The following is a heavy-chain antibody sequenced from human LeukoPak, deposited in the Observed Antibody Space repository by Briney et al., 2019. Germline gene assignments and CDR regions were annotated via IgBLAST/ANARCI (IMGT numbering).Heavy chain of an antibody. CDR2: IYHSGST. D-gene: IGHD3-9*01. J-gene: IGHJ5*02. Sequence: SETLSLTCTVSGYSISSGYYWGWIRQPPGKGLEWIGSIYHSGSTYYNPSLKSRVTISVDTSMNQFSLKLSSVTAADTAVYYCARVLRYFDWLLPDENWFDPWGQGTLVTVSS. CDR1: GYSISSGYY. V-gene: IGHV4-38-2*02. CDR3: ARVLRYFDWLLPDENWFDP.